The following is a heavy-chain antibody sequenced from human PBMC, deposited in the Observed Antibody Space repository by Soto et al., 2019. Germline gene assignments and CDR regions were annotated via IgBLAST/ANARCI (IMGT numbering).Heavy chain of an antibody. J-gene: IGHJ4*02. V-gene: IGHV4-34*01. Sequence: QVQLQQRGAGLLKPSETLSLTCAVYGGSFGGYYWSWIHQPPGKGLEWIGEINHSGSTNYNPSLMSRVTKSVETFKNQFFRKLISVSAADTAVYYCARGVELLWFGELLSQTGGFAYWGQGTLVTVSS. CDR3: ARGVELLWFGELLSQTGGFAY. D-gene: IGHD3-10*01. CDR1: GGSFGGYY. CDR2: INHSGST.